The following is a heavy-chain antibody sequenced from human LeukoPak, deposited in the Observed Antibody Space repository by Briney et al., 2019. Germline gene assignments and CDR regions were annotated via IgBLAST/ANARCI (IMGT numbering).Heavy chain of an antibody. CDR2: ISGSGGST. CDR3: AKDLTGTKDY. CDR1: EFTFSNYG. Sequence: GGSLRLSCEASEFTFSNYGMHWVRQAPGKGLEWVSAISGSGGSTYYADSVKGRFTISRDNSKNTLYLQMNSLRAEDTAVYYCAKDLTGTKDYWGQGTLVTVSS. V-gene: IGHV3-23*01. D-gene: IGHD1-7*01. J-gene: IGHJ4*02.